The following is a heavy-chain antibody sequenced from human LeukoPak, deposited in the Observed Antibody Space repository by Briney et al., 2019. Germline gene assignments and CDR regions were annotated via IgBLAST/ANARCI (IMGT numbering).Heavy chain of an antibody. Sequence: PSQTLSLTCNVSGGSISSGRYYWSWIRQPAGKGLEWIGRIYTRGSTNYNPSLKSRVTMSVDTSKNQFSLNLSSVTALDTAVYYCARIFLGYSSGWYFDYWGQGTLVTVSS. CDR1: GGSISSGRYY. CDR2: IYTRGST. CDR3: ARIFLGYSSGWYFDY. J-gene: IGHJ4*02. D-gene: IGHD6-19*01. V-gene: IGHV4-61*02.